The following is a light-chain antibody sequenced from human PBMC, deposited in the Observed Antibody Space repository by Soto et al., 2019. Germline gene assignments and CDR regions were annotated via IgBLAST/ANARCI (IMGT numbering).Light chain of an antibody. CDR1: TNDVGAYNY. J-gene: IGLJ1*01. V-gene: IGLV2-14*01. Sequence: QSVLTQPASVSGSPGHSISIFCTGTTNDVGAYNYVSWYQLHPGKAPKVIIHEVTNRPSGVSNRFSGSNSGNTASLTISGLRAEDEAEYFCASYSTITPFVFGTGTKLTVL. CDR3: ASYSTITPFV. CDR2: EVT.